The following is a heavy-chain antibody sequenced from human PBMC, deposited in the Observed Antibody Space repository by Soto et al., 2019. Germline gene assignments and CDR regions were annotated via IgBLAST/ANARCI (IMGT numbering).Heavy chain of an antibody. CDR1: GVSVSSGSYY. V-gene: IGHV4-61*01. CDR3: ARESFAGVGDTAMVEDV. J-gene: IGHJ6*02. CDR2: IYYSGST. D-gene: IGHD5-18*01. Sequence: PSETLSLTCTVSGVSVSSGSYYWSWIRQPPGKGLEWIGYIYYSGSTSYNPSLKSRVTISVDTSKNQFSLKLSSVTAADTAVYYCARESFAGVGDTAMVEDVWGQGTTVTVSS.